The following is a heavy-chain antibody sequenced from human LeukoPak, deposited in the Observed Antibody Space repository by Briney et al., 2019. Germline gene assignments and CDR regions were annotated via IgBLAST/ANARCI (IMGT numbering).Heavy chain of an antibody. Sequence: PSETLFLTCTVSGGSISSGGYYWSWIRQHPGKGLEWLGYIYYSGSTYYNPSLKSRVTISVDTSKNQFSLKLSSVTAADTAVYYCARDLATRLRRLRSEDYWGQGTLVTVSS. J-gene: IGHJ4*02. D-gene: IGHD4-17*01. CDR3: ARDLATRLRRLRSEDY. CDR2: IYYSGST. V-gene: IGHV4-31*03. CDR1: GGSISSGGYY.